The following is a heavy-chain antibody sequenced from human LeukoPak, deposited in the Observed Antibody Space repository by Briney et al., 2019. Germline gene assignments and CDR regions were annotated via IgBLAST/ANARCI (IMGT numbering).Heavy chain of an antibody. CDR2: INPNSGGT. CDR3: ARAIYDSSGYYYTGGRKSDY. Sequence: ASVKVSCKASGYTFTGYYMHWVRQAPGQGLEWIGWINPNSGGTNYAQKFQGRVTMTRDTSISTAYMELSRLRSDDTAVYYCARAIYDSSGYYYTGGRKSDYWGQGTLVTVSS. CDR1: GYTFTGYY. V-gene: IGHV1-2*02. J-gene: IGHJ4*02. D-gene: IGHD3-22*01.